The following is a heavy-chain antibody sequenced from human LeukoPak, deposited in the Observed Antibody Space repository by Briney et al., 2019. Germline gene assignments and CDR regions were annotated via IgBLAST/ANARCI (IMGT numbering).Heavy chain of an antibody. V-gene: IGHV3-21*01. CDR3: AREPIGGGHH. D-gene: IGHD2/OR15-2a*01. CDR2: ISSSSSYI. Sequence: GGSLRLSCAASGFTFSSYSMNLVRQAPGKGLEWVSSISSSSSYIYYADSVKGRFTISRDNAKNSLYLQMNSLRAEDTAVYYCAREPIGGGHHWGQGTLVTVSS. CDR1: GFTFSSYS. J-gene: IGHJ5*02.